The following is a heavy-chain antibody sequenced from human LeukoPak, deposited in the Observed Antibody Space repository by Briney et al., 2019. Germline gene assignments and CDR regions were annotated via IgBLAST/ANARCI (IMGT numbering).Heavy chain of an antibody. Sequence: PGGSLRLSCAASGFTFSSYGMHWVRQAPGKGLEWVAVISYDGSNKYYADSVKGRFTISRDNSKNTLYLQMNSLRAEDTAVYYCAKDNDSSGYYYGLALDYWGQGTPVTVSS. CDR3: AKDNDSSGYYYGLALDY. D-gene: IGHD3-22*01. J-gene: IGHJ4*02. CDR2: ISYDGSNK. V-gene: IGHV3-30*18. CDR1: GFTFSSYG.